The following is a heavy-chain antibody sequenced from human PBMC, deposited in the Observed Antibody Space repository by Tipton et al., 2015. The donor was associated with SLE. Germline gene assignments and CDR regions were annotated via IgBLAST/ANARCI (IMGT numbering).Heavy chain of an antibody. CDR2: IYSGGST. Sequence: SLRLSCAASGFTFSSYAMSWVRQAPGKGLEWVSVIYSGGSTYYADPVRGRFTISRDNSKNTLYLQMNSLRAEDTAVYYCARDRKTWPQGYFDLWGRGTLVTVSS. CDR1: GFTFSSYA. D-gene: IGHD1-14*01. J-gene: IGHJ2*01. CDR3: ARDRKTWPQGYFDL. V-gene: IGHV3-23*03.